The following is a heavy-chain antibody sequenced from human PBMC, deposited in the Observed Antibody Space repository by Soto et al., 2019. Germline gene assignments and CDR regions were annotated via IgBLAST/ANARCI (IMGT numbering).Heavy chain of an antibody. V-gene: IGHV4-59*01. Sequence: PSETLSLTCTVSGGSISSYYWSWIRQPPGKGLEWIGYIYYSGSTNYNPSLKSRVTISVDTSKNLFSLKLSSVTAADTAVYYCARSVGATFLDFWGQGTLVTVSS. CDR3: ARSVGATFLDF. CDR2: IYYSGST. CDR1: GGSISSYY. D-gene: IGHD1-26*01. J-gene: IGHJ4*02.